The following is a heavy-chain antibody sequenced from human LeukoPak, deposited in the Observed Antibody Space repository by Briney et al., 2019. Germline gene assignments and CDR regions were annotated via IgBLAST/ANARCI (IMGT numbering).Heavy chain of an antibody. Sequence: GASVKVSCKASRYTFTSYAMHWVRQAPGQRREWMGWINAGNGNTKYSQKFQGRVTTTSDTSASTAYMELSSLRSEDTAVYYCASPRYGSGGAFDYWGQGTLVTVSS. D-gene: IGHD3-10*01. CDR1: RYTFTSYA. CDR2: INAGNGNT. CDR3: ASPRYGSGGAFDY. J-gene: IGHJ4*02. V-gene: IGHV1-3*01.